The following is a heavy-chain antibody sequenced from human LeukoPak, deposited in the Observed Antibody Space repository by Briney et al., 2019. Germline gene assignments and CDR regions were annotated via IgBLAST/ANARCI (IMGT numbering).Heavy chain of an antibody. J-gene: IGHJ4*02. CDR2: INPSGGST. CDR3: ARPGAGEVAQYYFDY. V-gene: IGHV1-46*01. Sequence: ASVKVSCKASGYTFTSYYMHWVRQAPGQGLEWMGIINPSGGSTSYAQKFQGRVTMTRDTSTSTVYMELSSLRSEDTAVYYCARPGAGEVAQYYFDYWGQGTLVTVSS. CDR1: GYTFTSYY. D-gene: IGHD2-15*01.